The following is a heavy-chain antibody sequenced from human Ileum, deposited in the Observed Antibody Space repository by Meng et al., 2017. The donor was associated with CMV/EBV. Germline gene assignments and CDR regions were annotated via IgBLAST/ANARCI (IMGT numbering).Heavy chain of an antibody. Sequence: CKCSGYSFRPYAMHWVRQAPGQSLEWMGWINAVDGNTESSQKFQGRLTFIRDASASTDYMELKSLRSEDTAIYYCARGISSTGWITDYWGQGTLVTVSS. CDR1: GYSFRPYA. CDR2: INAVDGNT. CDR3: ARGISSTGWITDY. D-gene: IGHD2-8*02. J-gene: IGHJ4*02. V-gene: IGHV1-3*01.